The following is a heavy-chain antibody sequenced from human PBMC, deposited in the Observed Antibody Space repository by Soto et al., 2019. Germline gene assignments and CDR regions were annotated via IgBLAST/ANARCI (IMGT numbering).Heavy chain of an antibody. Sequence: PGGSLRLSCAASGFTFSSYGMHWVRQAPGKGLEWVAVISYDGSNKYYADSVKGRFTISRDNSKNTLYLQMNSLRAEDTAVYYCASSLDYCSSTSCHRYYYYYGMDVWGQGTTVTVSS. CDR2: ISYDGSNK. CDR3: ASSLDYCSSTSCHRYYYYYGMDV. V-gene: IGHV3-30*03. CDR1: GFTFSSYG. J-gene: IGHJ6*02. D-gene: IGHD2-2*01.